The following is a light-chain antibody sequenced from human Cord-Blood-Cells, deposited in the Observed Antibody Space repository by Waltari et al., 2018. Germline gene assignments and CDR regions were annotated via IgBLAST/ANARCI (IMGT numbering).Light chain of an antibody. CDR2: AAS. CDR1: QSISSY. Sequence: DIQMTQSPSYLSASVGDRVTITCRASQSISSYLNWYQQKPGKAPKLLIYAASSLQSGVPSRFSGSGSGTDFTLTISSLQPEDFATYYCQPSYSTPFTFGPGTKVDIK. V-gene: IGKV1-39*01. CDR3: QPSYSTPFT. J-gene: IGKJ3*01.